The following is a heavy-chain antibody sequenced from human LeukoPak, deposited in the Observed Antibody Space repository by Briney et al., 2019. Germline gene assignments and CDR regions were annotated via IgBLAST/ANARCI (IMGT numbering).Heavy chain of an antibody. CDR1: GFTFNSYA. Sequence: QPGGSLRLACEASGFTFNSYAMSWVRQAPGKGLEWVSAISRSGATTYYADSVKGRFTISRDNSKNTLYLQLNSLRAEDTALYYCAKDLGQIAVAGTLPKGLGNWGQGTLVTVSS. J-gene: IGHJ4*02. V-gene: IGHV3-23*01. CDR3: AKDLGQIAVAGTLPKGLGN. D-gene: IGHD6-19*01. CDR2: ISRSGATT.